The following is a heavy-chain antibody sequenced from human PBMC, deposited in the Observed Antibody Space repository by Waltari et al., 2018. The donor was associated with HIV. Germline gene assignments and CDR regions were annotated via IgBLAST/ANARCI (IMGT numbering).Heavy chain of an antibody. CDR1: GFTFLNAW. CDR3: VTDAVAVPLDTAY. D-gene: IGHD2-21*01. J-gene: IGHJ4*02. V-gene: IGHV3-15*01. CDR2: IKSKNDGGTI. Sequence: EVHLVESGGGLVKPGGSLRVSCTVSGFTFLNAWMSWARQAPGKGLEWLGRIKSKNDGGTIDYAAPVKDRFTILRDDSKHTLYLEMSSLKIEDTGIYYCVTDAVAVPLDTAYWGQGTLVTVSS.